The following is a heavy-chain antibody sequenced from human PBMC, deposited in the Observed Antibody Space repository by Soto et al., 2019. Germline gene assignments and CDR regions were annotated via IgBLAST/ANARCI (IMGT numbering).Heavy chain of an antibody. D-gene: IGHD2-8*01. CDR1: GFAFSTYS. CDR2: ISFSSTTI. CDR3: ARDNGMAGSFDP. J-gene: IGHJ5*02. V-gene: IGHV3-48*02. Sequence: TGGSLRLSCAASGFAFSTYSTNWVRQAPGKGLEWVSYISFSSTTIFYADSVRGRFTISRDNAKNSLYLQVNTLRDEDTAVYYCARDNGMAGSFDPWGQGTLVTVSS.